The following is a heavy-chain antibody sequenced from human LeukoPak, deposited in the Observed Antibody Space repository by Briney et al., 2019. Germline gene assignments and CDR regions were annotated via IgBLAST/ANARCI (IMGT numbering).Heavy chain of an antibody. D-gene: IGHD6-19*01. CDR2: INTNTGNP. J-gene: IGHJ6*02. CDR3: AISIAVAGPPGVDV. CDR1: GYTFTSYA. V-gene: IGHV7-4-1*02. Sequence: ASVKVSCKASGYTFTSYAMNWVRQAPGQGLEWMGWINTNTGNPTYAQGFTGRFVFSLDTSVSTAYLQISSLKAEDTAVYYCAISIAVAGPPGVDVWGQGTTVTVSS.